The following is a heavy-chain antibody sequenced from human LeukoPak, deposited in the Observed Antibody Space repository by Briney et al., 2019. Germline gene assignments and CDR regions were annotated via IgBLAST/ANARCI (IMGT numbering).Heavy chain of an antibody. Sequence: PSETLSLTCAVYGESFSGYYWSWIRQPPGKGLEWIGEINHSGRTNYNPSLKGRLTISVDTSKNQFSLTLNSVTAADTAVYYCARGPPYYYDGGGYYYFDYWGQGTLVTVSS. J-gene: IGHJ4*02. CDR2: INHSGRT. D-gene: IGHD3-22*01. CDR3: ARGPPYYYDGGGYYYFDY. V-gene: IGHV4-34*01. CDR1: GESFSGYY.